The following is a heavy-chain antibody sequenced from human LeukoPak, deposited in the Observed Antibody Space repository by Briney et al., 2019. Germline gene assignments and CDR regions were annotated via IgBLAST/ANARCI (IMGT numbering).Heavy chain of an antibody. J-gene: IGHJ6*02. Sequence: GASVKVSCKASGGTFSSCAISWVRQAPGQGLEWMGGIIPIFGTANYAQKFQGRVTITADESTSTAYMELSSLRSEDTAVYYCARDRGMVRGVIIRYYGMDVWGQGTTVTVSS. CDR1: GGTFSSCA. D-gene: IGHD3-10*01. CDR3: ARDRGMVRGVIIRYYGMDV. V-gene: IGHV1-69*13. CDR2: IIPIFGTA.